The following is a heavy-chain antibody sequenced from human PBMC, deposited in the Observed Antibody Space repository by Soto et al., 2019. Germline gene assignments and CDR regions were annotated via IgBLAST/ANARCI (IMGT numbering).Heavy chain of an antibody. CDR3: AREEGSFYYYYGMDV. CDR2: INAGNGNT. CDR1: GYTFTSYA. Sequence: APVKVSCKASGYTFTSYAMHWVRHAPGQRLEWMGWINAGNGNTKYSQKFQGRVTITRDTSASTAYMELSSLRSEDTAVYYCAREEGSFYYYYGMDVWGQGTTVTVSS. J-gene: IGHJ6*02. V-gene: IGHV1-3*01. D-gene: IGHD3-10*01.